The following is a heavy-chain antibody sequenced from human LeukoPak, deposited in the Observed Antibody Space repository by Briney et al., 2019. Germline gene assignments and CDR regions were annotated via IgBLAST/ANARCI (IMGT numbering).Heavy chain of an antibody. D-gene: IGHD3-16*01. Sequence: SETLSLTCTVSGGSISSYYWSWIRQPPGKGLEWIGYIYYSGSTNHNPSLKSRVTISVDTSKNQFSLKLSSVTAADTAVYYCARETSQKGAHYMDVWGKGTTVTISS. CDR3: ARETSQKGAHYMDV. J-gene: IGHJ6*03. V-gene: IGHV4-59*01. CDR1: GGSISSYY. CDR2: IYYSGST.